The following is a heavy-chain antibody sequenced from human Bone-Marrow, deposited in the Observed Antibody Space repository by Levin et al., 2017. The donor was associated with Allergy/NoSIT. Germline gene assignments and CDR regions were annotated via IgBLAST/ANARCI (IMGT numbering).Heavy chain of an antibody. CDR1: GYTFTNHR. V-gene: IGHV5-51*01. CDR2: VYPTDSSA. D-gene: IGHD3-3*01. Sequence: GESLKISCKGSGYTFTNHRIGWVRQVPGKGLEWMGIVYPTDSSATYGPSFQGQVTMSVDKSINTAYLQWSSVQASDTAIYYCARGNYDFWSGNYHSFDYWGQGTLLSVSS. J-gene: IGHJ4*02. CDR3: ARGNYDFWSGNYHSFDY.